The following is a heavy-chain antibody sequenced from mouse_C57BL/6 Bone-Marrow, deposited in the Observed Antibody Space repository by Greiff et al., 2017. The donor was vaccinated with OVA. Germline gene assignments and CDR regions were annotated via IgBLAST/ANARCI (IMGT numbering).Heavy chain of an antibody. V-gene: IGHV14-4*01. CDR1: GFNIKDDY. CDR3: TREGTGTDAMGY. D-gene: IGHD4-1*01. CDR2: IDPENGDT. J-gene: IGHJ4*01. Sequence: EVQLQQSGAELVRPGASVKLSCTASGFNIKDDYMHWVKQRPEQGLEWIGWIDPENGDTEYASKFQGKATITADTSSNTAYLQLSSLTSEDTAVDYCTREGTGTDAMGYGGQGTSVTVSS.